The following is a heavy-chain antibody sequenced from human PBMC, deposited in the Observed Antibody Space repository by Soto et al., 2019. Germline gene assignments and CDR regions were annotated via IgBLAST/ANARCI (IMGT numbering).Heavy chain of an antibody. V-gene: IGHV1-69*08. D-gene: IGHD5-12*01. J-gene: IGHJ4*02. CDR1: GGTFSNDI. Sequence: QVQLVQSGTEVKKPGSSVMVSCKASGGTFSNDIITWGREAPGQGLEWMGRIIPLLDIANYAQKFQGRVTITADKSTSTAYMELNSLRSEDTAVYYCVRDSPIGSTYSGYDGIDYWGQGTLVTVSS. CDR2: IIPLLDIA. CDR3: VRDSPIGSTYSGYDGIDY.